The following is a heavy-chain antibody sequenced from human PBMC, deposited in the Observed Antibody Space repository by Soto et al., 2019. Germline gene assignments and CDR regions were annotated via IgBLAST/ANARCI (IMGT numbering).Heavy chain of an antibody. CDR2: IYWDDDK. CDR3: ARDGSGWLKFDY. CDR1: GFSLSTSGVG. D-gene: IGHD6-19*01. J-gene: IGHJ4*02. Sequence: QITLKESGPTLVKPTQTLTLTCTFSGFSLSTSGVGVGWIRQSPGKALEWLALIYWDDDKRYSPSLKSRLTITKDTSKNQVVLTMTNIDPVDTATYYCARDGSGWLKFDYWGQGTLVTVSS. V-gene: IGHV2-5*02.